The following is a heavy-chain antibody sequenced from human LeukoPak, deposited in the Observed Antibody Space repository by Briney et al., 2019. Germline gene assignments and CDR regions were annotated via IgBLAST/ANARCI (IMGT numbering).Heavy chain of an antibody. CDR2: ISAYNGNT. CDR3: ARDTNSPVVVVAATPGWFDP. Sequence: ASVKVSCKASGYTFTSYGISWVRQAPGQGLEWMGWISAYNGNTNYAQKLQGRVTMTTDTSTSTAYMELRSLRSDDTAVYYCARDTNSPVVVVAATPGWFDPWGQGTLVTVSS. J-gene: IGHJ5*02. V-gene: IGHV1-18*01. CDR1: GYTFTSYG. D-gene: IGHD2-15*01.